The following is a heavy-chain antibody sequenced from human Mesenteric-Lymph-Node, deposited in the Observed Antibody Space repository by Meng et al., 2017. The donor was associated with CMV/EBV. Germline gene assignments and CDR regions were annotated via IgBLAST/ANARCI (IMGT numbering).Heavy chain of an antibody. CDR3: ARDLTVGFSPIYYYYGMDV. D-gene: IGHD3-9*01. CDR2: IGSSSTM. CDR1: GFTFSSYS. J-gene: IGHJ6*02. V-gene: IGHV3-48*04. Sequence: GGSLRLSCAASGFTFSSYSMNWVRQAPGKGLQWVSYIGSSSTMYYADSVKGRFTISRDNAKNSLYLQMNSLRAEDTAVYYCARDLTVGFSPIYYYYGMDVWGQGTTVTVSS.